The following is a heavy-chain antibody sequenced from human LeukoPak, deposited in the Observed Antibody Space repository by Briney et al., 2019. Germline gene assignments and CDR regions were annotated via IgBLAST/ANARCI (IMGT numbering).Heavy chain of an antibody. V-gene: IGHV4-39*07. D-gene: IGHD3/OR15-3a*01. Sequence: SETLSLTCTVSGGSISSSSYYWGWIRQPPGKGLQWIGSINYSGNTYYNPSLKSRVTISVDTSKNQFSLKLSSVTAADTAVYYCARGLYGQRIYYYMDVWGKGTTVTVSS. CDR1: GGSISSSSYY. J-gene: IGHJ6*03. CDR2: INYSGNT. CDR3: ARGLYGQRIYYYMDV.